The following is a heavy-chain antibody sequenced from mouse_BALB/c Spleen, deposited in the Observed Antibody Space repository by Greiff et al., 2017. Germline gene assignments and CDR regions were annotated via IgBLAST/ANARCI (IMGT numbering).Heavy chain of an antibody. V-gene: IGHV5-9-3*01. CDR3: ARETTPFDY. J-gene: IGHJ2*01. CDR2: ISSGGSYT. CDR1: GFTFSSYA. D-gene: IGHD1-1*01. Sequence: EVKLMESGGGLVKPGGSLKLSCAASGFTFSSYAMSWVRQTPEKRLEWVATISSGGSYTYYPDSVKGRFTISRDNAKNTLYLQMSSLRSEDTAMYYCARETTPFDYWGQGTTLTVSS.